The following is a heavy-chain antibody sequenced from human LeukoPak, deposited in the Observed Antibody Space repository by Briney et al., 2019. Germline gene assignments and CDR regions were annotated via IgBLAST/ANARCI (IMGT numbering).Heavy chain of an antibody. J-gene: IGHJ4*02. Sequence: SETLSLTCAVYGGSFSGYYGSWIRQPPGKGLEWIGEINHSGSTNYNPSLKSRVTISVDTSKNQFSLKLSSVTAADTAVYYCARGDSSGWYPARASFDYWGQGTLVTVSS. CDR1: GGSFSGYY. CDR2: INHSGST. CDR3: ARGDSSGWYPARASFDY. V-gene: IGHV4-34*01. D-gene: IGHD6-19*01.